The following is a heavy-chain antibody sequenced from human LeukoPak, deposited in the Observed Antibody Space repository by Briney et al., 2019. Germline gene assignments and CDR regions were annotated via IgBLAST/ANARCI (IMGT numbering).Heavy chain of an antibody. Sequence: GGSLRLSCAGSGFRFSTYSIKWVRQAPGKGLEWVSRIGGSGSFIYYADSVRGRFTISRDNAKNSVYLQMNSLRDEDTAVYFCARLLATWDYYYMDVWGKGTTVTVSS. CDR1: GFRFSTYS. D-gene: IGHD3-3*02. V-gene: IGHV3-21*06. CDR3: ARLLATWDYYYMDV. CDR2: IGGSGSFI. J-gene: IGHJ6*03.